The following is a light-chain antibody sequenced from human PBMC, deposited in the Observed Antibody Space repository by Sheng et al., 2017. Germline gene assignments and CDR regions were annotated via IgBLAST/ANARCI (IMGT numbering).Light chain of an antibody. V-gene: IGKV3-20*01. CDR2: GAS. CDR3: QQYGNSPLT. J-gene: IGKJ4*01. CDR1: QSVSRSY. Sequence: EIVLTQSPGTLSLSPGERVTLSCRASQSVSRSYLAWYQQKPGQAPRLLIYGASSRATGVPDTFSGSGSGTDFTLTISRLEPEDFAMYYCQQYGNSPLTFGGGTKVEIK.